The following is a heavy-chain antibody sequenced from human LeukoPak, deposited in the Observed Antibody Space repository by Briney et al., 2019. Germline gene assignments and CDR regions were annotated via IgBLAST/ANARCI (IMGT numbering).Heavy chain of an antibody. D-gene: IGHD3-3*01. J-gene: IGHJ4*02. CDR3: AKDRTYYDFWSGYSTGLDY. Sequence: GGSLRLSCAASGFTFSSYAMSWARQAPGKGLEWVSAITNSGGSTYYADSVKGRFTISRDNSKNTLYLHMNSLRAEDTAVYYCAKDRTYYDFWSGYSTGLDYWGQGTLVTVSS. CDR2: ITNSGGST. V-gene: IGHV3-23*01. CDR1: GFTFSSYA.